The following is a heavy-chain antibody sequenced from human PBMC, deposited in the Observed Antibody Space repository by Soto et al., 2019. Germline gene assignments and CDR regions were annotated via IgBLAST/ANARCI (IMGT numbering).Heavy chain of an antibody. J-gene: IGHJ4*02. V-gene: IGHV3-23*01. CDR2: ISGSGGSK. Sequence: GGSLRLSCAASGFTFSSYAMSWVRQAPGKGLEWVSGISGSGGSKYSADSVKGRFTISRDTSKNTLYLLMNSLRAEDTAVYYWGSGYSYGPPLWGQGTLVTVSS. CDR3: GSGYSYGPPL. CDR1: GFTFSSYA. D-gene: IGHD5-18*01.